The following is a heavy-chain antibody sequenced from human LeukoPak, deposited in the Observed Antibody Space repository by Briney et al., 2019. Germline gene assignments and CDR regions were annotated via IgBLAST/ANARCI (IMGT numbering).Heavy chain of an antibody. D-gene: IGHD4-17*01. Sequence: GGSLRLSCAASGFSLSDHYMDWGRQAPGKGLEWVGRVRNKPNGYTTDYGTSVKGRFTISRDDSKNSMYLQMTSLTSEATAVDSCTRVRHGDYFDYWGQGTLVSVSS. CDR3: TRVRHGDYFDY. V-gene: IGHV3-72*01. CDR1: GFSLSDHY. J-gene: IGHJ4*02. CDR2: VRNKPNGYTT.